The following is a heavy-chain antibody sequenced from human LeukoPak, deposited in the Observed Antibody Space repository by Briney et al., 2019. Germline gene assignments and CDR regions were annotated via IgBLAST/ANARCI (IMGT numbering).Heavy chain of an antibody. V-gene: IGHV3-48*03. J-gene: IGHJ4*02. CDR1: GFTFSSYE. CDR3: ARGAQIVASRGFDY. Sequence: PGGSLRLSCAASGFTFSSYEMNWVRQAPGKGLEWVSYISSSGSTIYYADSVKGRFTISRDNAKNSLYLQMNSLRAEDTAVYYCARGAQIVASRGFDYWGQGTLATVSS. CDR2: ISSSGSTI. D-gene: IGHD3-22*01.